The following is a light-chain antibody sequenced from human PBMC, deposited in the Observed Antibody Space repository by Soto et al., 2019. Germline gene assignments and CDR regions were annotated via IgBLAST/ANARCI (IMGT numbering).Light chain of an antibody. Sequence: QSVLTQPASVSGSPGQSITIPCTGASSDVGSYNLVSWYQQHPGKAPKLMIYEVSRRPSGISNRFSGSKSGNTASLTISGLQAEDEADYYCCSYAGSPTFVMFGGGTQLTVL. CDR3: CSYAGSPTFVM. V-gene: IGLV2-23*02. CDR2: EVS. CDR1: SSDVGSYNL. J-gene: IGLJ3*02.